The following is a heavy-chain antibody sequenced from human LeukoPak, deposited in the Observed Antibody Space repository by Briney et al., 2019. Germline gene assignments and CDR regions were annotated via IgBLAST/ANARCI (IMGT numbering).Heavy chain of an antibody. Sequence: ASVKVYWKESGDTFTSYGISWVRQSPGTGLEWMGCISAYNGNTNYAQKLQGRVTMTTDTSTSTAYMELRSMRSDDTAVYYCARNDYGDHRSYWNFDLWGRGTLVTVSS. D-gene: IGHD4-17*01. V-gene: IGHV1-18*01. CDR3: ARNDYGDHRSYWNFDL. CDR1: GDTFTSYG. J-gene: IGHJ2*01. CDR2: ISAYNGNT.